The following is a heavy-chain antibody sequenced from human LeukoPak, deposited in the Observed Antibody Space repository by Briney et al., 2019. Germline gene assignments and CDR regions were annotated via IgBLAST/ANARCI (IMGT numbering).Heavy chain of an antibody. CDR3: ARDQSHYTAPGDY. CDR1: GFTFSNYD. D-gene: IGHD3-10*01. Sequence: GGSLKLSCAASGFTFSNYDVHWVRQAPGKGLEWVAFIWYDGSNEYYADSMKGRFTISRDNSKNTLYLQMNSLRAADTAVYYCARDQSHYTAPGDYWGQGTLVSVSS. V-gene: IGHV3-33*01. J-gene: IGHJ4*02. CDR2: IWYDGSNE.